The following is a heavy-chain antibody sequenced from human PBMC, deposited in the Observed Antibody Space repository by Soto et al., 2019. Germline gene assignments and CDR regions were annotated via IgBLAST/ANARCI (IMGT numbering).Heavy chain of an antibody. CDR2: ISPYNGNT. D-gene: IGHD2-21*01. CDR3: ARGLWTNGLDV. J-gene: IGHJ6*02. V-gene: IGHV1-18*04. Sequence: QVQLLQSGAEVKKPGASVKVSCKASGYRFTTYGITWVRLAPGQGLEWLGGISPYNGNTDYAQNLQDRVTMTTETSKSTAYMEVTSLTADDKAVDYCARGLWTNGLDVWGQGTTVTVSS. CDR1: GYRFTTYG.